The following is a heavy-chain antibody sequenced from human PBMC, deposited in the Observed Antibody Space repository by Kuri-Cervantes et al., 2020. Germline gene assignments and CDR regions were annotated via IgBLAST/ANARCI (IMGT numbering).Heavy chain of an antibody. J-gene: IGHJ5*02. CDR1: GGSISSSSYY. Sequence: GSLRLSCTVSGGSISSSSYYWGWIRQPPGKGLEWIGSIYYSGSTYYNPSLKSRVTISVDTSKNQFSLKLSSVTAADTAVYYCARSVRYWFDPWGRGTLVTVSS. CDR3: ARSVRYWFDP. V-gene: IGHV4-39*07. CDR2: IYYSGST.